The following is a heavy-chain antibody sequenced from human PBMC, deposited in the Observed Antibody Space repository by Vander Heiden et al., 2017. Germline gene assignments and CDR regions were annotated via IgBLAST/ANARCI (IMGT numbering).Heavy chain of an antibody. CDR2: INPIFGAV. Sequence: QVQPLQPGAAVKKPASSVKVSSTASGGPFTTYAITWLPQAPGPGPEGRGGINPIFGAVDYAQKFQDRITITADEATATAYMDLSNLRSEDTAVYYCAEGKAARHDSDYFYYGLGVWGQGTTVTDSS. V-gene: IGHV1-69*01. CDR1: GGPFTTYA. J-gene: IGHJ6*02. CDR3: AEGKAARHDSDYFYYGLGV. D-gene: IGHD6-6*01.